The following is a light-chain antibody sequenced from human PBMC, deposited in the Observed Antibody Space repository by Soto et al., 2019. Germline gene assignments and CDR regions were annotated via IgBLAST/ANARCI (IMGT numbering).Light chain of an antibody. Sequence: QAVVTQPPSASGTPGQRVTISCSGSSSNIETNTVNWYQQLPGTAPKLLIYSNNQRPSGVPDRFSGSQSGTSASLAISGLQSEDEADYYCEAWDDSLNGVVFGGGTKVTVL. V-gene: IGLV1-44*01. CDR2: SNN. CDR3: EAWDDSLNGVV. CDR1: SSNIETNT. J-gene: IGLJ2*01.